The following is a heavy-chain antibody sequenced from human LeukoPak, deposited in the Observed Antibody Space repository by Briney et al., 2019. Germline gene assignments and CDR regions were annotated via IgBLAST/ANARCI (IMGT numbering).Heavy chain of an antibody. V-gene: IGHV3-53*01. J-gene: IGHJ5*02. CDR2: IYSGGTT. D-gene: IGHD2-15*01. CDR3: AREYCSGVSCYPNWFDP. CDR1: GFTVSSNY. Sequence: GGSLRLSCAASGFTVSSNYMSRVRQAPGKGLEWVSVIYSGGTTYYADSVKGRFTISRDNSKNTLYLQMNSLRAEDTAVYYCAREYCSGVSCYPNWFDPWGQGTLVTVSS.